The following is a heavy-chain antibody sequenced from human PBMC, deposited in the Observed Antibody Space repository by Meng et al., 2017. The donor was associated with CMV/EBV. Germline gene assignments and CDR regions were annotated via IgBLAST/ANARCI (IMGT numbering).Heavy chain of an antibody. D-gene: IGHD3-3*01. V-gene: IGHV1-3*01. CDR1: GYTFTGYG. CDR2: INAGDGNR. CDR3: ARGNGVAHDY. J-gene: IGHJ4*02. Sequence: QVQLVQSGAEVKKPGASVKVSCKASGYTFTGYGIHWVRQAPGQRLEWMGWINAGDGNRKYSQKFQGRVTITGDTSASTAYMELSSLRSEDTAVYYCARGNGVAHDYWGQGTLVTVSS.